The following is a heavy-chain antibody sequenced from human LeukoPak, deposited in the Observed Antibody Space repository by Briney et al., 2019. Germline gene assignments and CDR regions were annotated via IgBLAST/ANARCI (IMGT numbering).Heavy chain of an antibody. D-gene: IGHD3-22*01. J-gene: IGHJ4*02. CDR3: TRDDNYYDSSGYYQFDY. Sequence: PGGSLRLSCVASGFTFSSRDWMTWVRQAPGKGLGWVGFIRSKAYGGTTEYAASVKGRFTISRDDSKSIAYLQMNSLKTEDTAVYYCTRDDNYYDSSGYYQFDYWGQGTLVTVSS. V-gene: IGHV3-49*04. CDR2: IRSKAYGGTT. CDR1: GFTFSSRD.